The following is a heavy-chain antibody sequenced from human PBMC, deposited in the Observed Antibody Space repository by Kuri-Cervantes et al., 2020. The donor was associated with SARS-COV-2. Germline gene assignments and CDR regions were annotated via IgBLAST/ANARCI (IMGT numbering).Heavy chain of an antibody. J-gene: IGHJ4*02. CDR1: GFTFSSYS. Sequence: GESLKISCAASGFTFSSYSMNWVRQAPGKGLVWVSRINSDGSSTSYADSVKGRFTISRDNAKNTLYLQMNSLRAEDAAVYYCARGYDSSGYSLDYWGQGTLVTVSS. V-gene: IGHV3-74*01. D-gene: IGHD3-22*01. CDR2: INSDGSST. CDR3: ARGYDSSGYSLDY.